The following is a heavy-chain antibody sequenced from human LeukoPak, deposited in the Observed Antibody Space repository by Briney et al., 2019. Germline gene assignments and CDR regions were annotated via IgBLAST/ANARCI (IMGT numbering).Heavy chain of an antibody. CDR3: ARALGSGGSCYSD. D-gene: IGHD2-15*01. J-gene: IGHJ4*02. CDR2: IYYSGST. V-gene: IGHV4-59*01. Sequence: PSETLSLTCTVSGGSISSYYWSWIRQPPGKGLEWIGYIYYSGSTNYNPSLKSRVTISVDTSKNQFSLKLSSVTAADTAVYYCARALGSGGSCYSDWGQGTLVTVSS. CDR1: GGSISSYY.